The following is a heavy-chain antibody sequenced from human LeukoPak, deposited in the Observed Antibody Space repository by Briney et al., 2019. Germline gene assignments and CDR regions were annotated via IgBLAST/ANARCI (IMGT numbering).Heavy chain of an antibody. V-gene: IGHV4-59*01. Sequence: PSETLSLTCRVSGGSFSRDYWSWLRQPPGKGLECLRYIYNIGGTNYNPSLKSLVSISVHPSKNQFSLMLRSVTAADTAVYYCAREAVAGTFDYWGQGALLTVSS. J-gene: IGHJ4*02. CDR2: IYNIGGT. CDR1: GGSFSRDY. D-gene: IGHD6-19*01. CDR3: AREAVAGTFDY.